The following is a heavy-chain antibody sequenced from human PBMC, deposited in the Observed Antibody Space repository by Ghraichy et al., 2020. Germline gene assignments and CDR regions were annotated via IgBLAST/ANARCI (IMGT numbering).Heavy chain of an antibody. Sequence: GGSLRLSCAASGFTFSSYAMHWVRQAPGKGLEWVAVISYDGSNKYYADSVKGRFTISRDNSKNTLYLQMNSLRAEDTAVYYCARGLPGVYSSGWWYYFDYWGQGTLVTVSS. CDR1: GFTFSSYA. J-gene: IGHJ4*02. CDR3: ARGLPGVYSSGWWYYFDY. V-gene: IGHV3-30-3*01. CDR2: ISYDGSNK. D-gene: IGHD6-19*01.